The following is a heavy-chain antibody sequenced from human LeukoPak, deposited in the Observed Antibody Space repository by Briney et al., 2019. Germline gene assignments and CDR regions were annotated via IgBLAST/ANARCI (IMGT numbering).Heavy chain of an antibody. Sequence: PGGSLRLSCAASGFTFSSYGMHWVRQAPGKGLEWVAVIWYDGSNKYYADSVKGRFTVSRDNAKNSLYLQMSSLRAEDTAVYYCARIDYLWGSYRPFDYWGQGTLVTVSS. V-gene: IGHV3-33*03. CDR1: GFTFSSYG. J-gene: IGHJ4*02. D-gene: IGHD3-16*02. CDR3: ARIDYLWGSYRPFDY. CDR2: IWYDGSNK.